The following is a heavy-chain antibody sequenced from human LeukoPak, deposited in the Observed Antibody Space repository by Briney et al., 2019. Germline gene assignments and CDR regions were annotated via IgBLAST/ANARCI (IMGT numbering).Heavy chain of an antibody. CDR2: IHYSGST. Sequence: SETLSLTCTVSGGSISIYYWGWIRLPPGKGLEWIGYIHYSGSTSYNPSLKSRVTMSEDTSKNQFSLSLTSVTAADTAVYYCARPSSSWYKGSFDIWGQGTTVAVSS. CDR1: GGSISIYY. CDR3: ARPSSSWYKGSFDI. V-gene: IGHV4-59*08. D-gene: IGHD6-13*01. J-gene: IGHJ3*02.